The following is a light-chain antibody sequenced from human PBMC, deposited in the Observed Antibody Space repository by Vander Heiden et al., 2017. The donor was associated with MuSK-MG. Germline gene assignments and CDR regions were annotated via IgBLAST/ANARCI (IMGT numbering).Light chain of an antibody. CDR2: DAS. CDR3: QESHFVPYT. CDR1: QNILTY. J-gene: IGKJ2*01. Sequence: DIQVTQSPSSLSASVGDRVTITCRASQNILTYLSWWQQKLGEAPRLLISDASNLQNGVPSRFSGSGSGTDFTLTIRSLQPDDFATYYCQESHFVPYTFRQGTNLGIK. V-gene: IGKV1-39*01.